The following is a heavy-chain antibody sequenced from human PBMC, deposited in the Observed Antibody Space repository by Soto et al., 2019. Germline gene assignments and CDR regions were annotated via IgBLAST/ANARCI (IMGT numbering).Heavy chain of an antibody. D-gene: IGHD6-19*01. Sequence: EVQLVGSGGGLVQPGRSLRLSCAASGFTFDDYAMHWVRQAPGKGLEWVSGLSWNGASIDYAESVKGRFTISRDKAKNSLYLQMNSLRPEDTAFYYCTKAESSGWHYAFVYWGQGILVTVSS. V-gene: IGHV3-9*01. CDR2: LSWNGASI. CDR3: TKAESSGWHYAFVY. J-gene: IGHJ4*02. CDR1: GFTFDDYA.